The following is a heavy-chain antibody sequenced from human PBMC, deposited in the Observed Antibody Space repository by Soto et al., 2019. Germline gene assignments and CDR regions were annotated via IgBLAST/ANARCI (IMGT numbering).Heavy chain of an antibody. V-gene: IGHV4-34*01. D-gene: IGHD3-10*01. J-gene: IGHJ6*02. Sequence: SSPLSLTFAFSGGSFSGYYWSWIRQPPGKGLEWIGEINHSGSTNYNPSLKSRVTISVDTSKNQFSLKLSSVTAADTAVYYCARGRSLLWFGVGGLYYYGMDVWGQGTTVTVSS. CDR3: ARGRSLLWFGVGGLYYYGMDV. CDR2: INHSGST. CDR1: GGSFSGYY.